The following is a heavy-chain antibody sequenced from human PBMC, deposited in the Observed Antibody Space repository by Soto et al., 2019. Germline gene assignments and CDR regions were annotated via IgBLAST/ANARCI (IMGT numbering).Heavy chain of an antibody. CDR3: ARVVVTTIIQFEP. J-gene: IGHJ5*02. V-gene: IGHV4-59*01. CDR1: GGSISSYY. D-gene: IGHD3-22*01. Sequence: QVQMQESGPGLVKPSETLSLTCTVSGGSISSYYWSWIRQPPGKGLEWIGYIYYSGSTNYNPSLKRRVTIAVDTSENQFSLKLSSVTAADTAVYYGARVVVTTIIQFEPWGQGTLVTVSS. CDR2: IYYSGST.